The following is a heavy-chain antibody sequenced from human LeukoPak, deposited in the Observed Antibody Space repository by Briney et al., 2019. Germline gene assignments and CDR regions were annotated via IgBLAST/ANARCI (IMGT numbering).Heavy chain of an antibody. CDR1: GFTFSSYA. V-gene: IGHV3-30*18. D-gene: IGHD3-3*01. CDR2: ISYDGSNK. J-gene: IGHJ4*02. Sequence: GGSLRLSCAASGFTFSSYAMSWVRQAPGKGLEWVAVISYDGSNKYYADSVKGRFTISRDNSKNTLYLQMNSLRAEDTAVYYCAKAQPEDFWSGYYTREYFDYWGQGTLVTVSS. CDR3: AKAQPEDFWSGYYTREYFDY.